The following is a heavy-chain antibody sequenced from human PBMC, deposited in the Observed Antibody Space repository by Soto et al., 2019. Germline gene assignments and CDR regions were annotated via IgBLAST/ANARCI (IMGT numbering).Heavy chain of an antibody. J-gene: IGHJ6*03. D-gene: IGHD1-1*01. Sequence: GGSLRLSCAASGFTFSGSAMHWVRQASGKGLEWVGRIRSKANSYATANAASVKGRFTISRDDSKNTAYLQMNSLKTEDTAVYYCTRPSVSQPQLGYYYYYYMDVWGKGTTVTVSS. CDR3: TRPSVSQPQLGYYYYYYMDV. V-gene: IGHV3-73*01. CDR2: IRSKANSYAT. CDR1: GFTFSGSA.